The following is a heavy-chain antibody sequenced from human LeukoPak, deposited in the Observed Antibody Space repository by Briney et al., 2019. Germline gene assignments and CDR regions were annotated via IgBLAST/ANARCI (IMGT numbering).Heavy chain of an antibody. J-gene: IGHJ4*02. CDR2: INPNSGGT. CDR3: ARDQESDGSDY. D-gene: IGHD5-24*01. Sequence: ASVKVSFKASGYTFTGYYKHWVRQAPGQGLEWMGWINPNSGGTNYAQKFQGRVTMTRDTSISTAYMELSRLRSDDTAVYYCARDQESDGSDYWGQGTLVTVSS. V-gene: IGHV1-2*02. CDR1: GYTFTGYY.